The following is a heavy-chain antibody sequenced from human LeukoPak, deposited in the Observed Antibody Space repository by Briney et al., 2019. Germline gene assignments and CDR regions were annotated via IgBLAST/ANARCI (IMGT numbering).Heavy chain of an antibody. CDR3: ATARWEEAFDY. CDR2: IKQDGSEK. D-gene: IGHD1-26*01. Sequence: PGGSLRLSCAASGFTVSSNYMSWVRQAPGKGLEWVANIKQDGSEKYYVDSVKGRFTISRDNAKNSLYLQMNSLRAEDTAVYYCATARWEEAFDYWGQGTLVTVSS. V-gene: IGHV3-7*01. CDR1: GFTVSSNY. J-gene: IGHJ4*02.